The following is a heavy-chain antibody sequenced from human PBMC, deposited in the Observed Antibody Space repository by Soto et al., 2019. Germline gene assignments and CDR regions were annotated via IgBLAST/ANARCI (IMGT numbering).Heavy chain of an antibody. CDR2: ISGSGGST. CDR3: AKEGYDNSGYYYDGYYYGMDV. Sequence: GGSLRLSCAASGFTFSSYAMSWVRQAPGKGLEWVSVISGSGGSTYYADSVKGRFTISRDNSKNTLYLQMNSLRAEDTAVYYCAKEGYDNSGYYYDGYYYGMDVWGQGTTVTVS. D-gene: IGHD3-22*01. V-gene: IGHV3-23*01. CDR1: GFTFSSYA. J-gene: IGHJ6*02.